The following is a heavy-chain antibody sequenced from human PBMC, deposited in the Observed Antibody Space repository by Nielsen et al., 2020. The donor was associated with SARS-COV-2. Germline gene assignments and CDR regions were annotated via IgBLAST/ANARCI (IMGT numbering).Heavy chain of an antibody. D-gene: IGHD5-24*01. V-gene: IGHV5-51*01. Sequence: GESLKISCEASGYRFTSYWIAWVRQMPGKGLEWMGIIYPGDSDTRYSPSFQGQVIISADKSINTAYLQWSSLKASDTAIYYCAREGGDDYNSGFGYWGQGTLVTVSS. CDR1: GYRFTSYW. J-gene: IGHJ4*02. CDR2: IYPGDSDT. CDR3: AREGGDDYNSGFGY.